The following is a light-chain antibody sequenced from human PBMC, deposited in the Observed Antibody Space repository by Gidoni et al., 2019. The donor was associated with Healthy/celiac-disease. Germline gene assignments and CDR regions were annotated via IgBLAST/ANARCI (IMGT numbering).Light chain of an antibody. CDR3: SSYTSSSTLDVV. V-gene: IGLV2-14*01. J-gene: IGLJ2*01. CDR2: DVS. Sequence: SALTQPASVSGSPAQSITISCTGTSSDVGGYNYVSWYQQHPGKAPKLMIYDVSNRPSGVSNRFSGSKSGNTASLTISGLQAEDEADYYCSSYTSSSTLDVVFGGGTKLTVL. CDR1: SSDVGGYNY.